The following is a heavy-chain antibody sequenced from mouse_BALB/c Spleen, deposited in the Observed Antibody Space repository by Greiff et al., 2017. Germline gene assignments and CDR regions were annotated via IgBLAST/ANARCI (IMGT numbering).Heavy chain of an antibody. CDR2: IWAGGST. V-gene: IGHV2-9*02. CDR3: AREDDGYYSRFAY. CDR1: GFSLTSYG. D-gene: IGHD2-3*01. Sequence: VQRVESGPGLVAPSQSLSITCTVSGFSLTSYGVHWVRQPPGKGLEWLGVIWAGGSTNYNSALMSRLSISKDNSKSQVFLKMNSLQTDDTAMYYCAREDDGYYSRFAYWGQGTLVTVSA. J-gene: IGHJ3*01.